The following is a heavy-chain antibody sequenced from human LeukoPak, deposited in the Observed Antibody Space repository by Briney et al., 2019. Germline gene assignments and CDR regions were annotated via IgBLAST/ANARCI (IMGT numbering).Heavy chain of an antibody. V-gene: IGHV3-21*01. CDR1: GFTFSRYS. Sequence: GGSLRLSCAASGFTFSRYSMNWVRQAPGKGLEWVSSISSSSSYIYYADSVKGRFTISRDNAKNSLYLQMNSLRAEDTAVYYCARAPYYYGSGSYAGTIDYWGQGTLVTVSS. CDR2: ISSSSSYI. J-gene: IGHJ4*02. D-gene: IGHD3-10*01. CDR3: ARAPYYYGSGSYAGTIDY.